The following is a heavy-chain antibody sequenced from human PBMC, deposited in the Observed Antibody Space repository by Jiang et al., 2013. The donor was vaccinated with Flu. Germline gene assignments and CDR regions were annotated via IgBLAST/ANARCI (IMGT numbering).Heavy chain of an antibody. CDR1: GFTFSDYY. J-gene: IGHJ4*02. CDR3: ARASDYYDSSGYAYYFDY. CDR2: ISSSSSYT. Sequence: GLVKPGGSLRLSCAASGFTFSDYYMSWIRQAPGKGLEWVSYISSSSSYTNYADSVKGRFTISRDNAKNSLYLQMNSLRAEDTAVYYCARASDYYDSSGYAYYFDYWGQGTLVTVSS. V-gene: IGHV3-11*06. D-gene: IGHD3-22*01.